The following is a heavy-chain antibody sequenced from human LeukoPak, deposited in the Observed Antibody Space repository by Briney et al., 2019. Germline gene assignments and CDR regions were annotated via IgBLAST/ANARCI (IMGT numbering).Heavy chain of an antibody. CDR1: GFSFNTYA. V-gene: IGHV3-23*01. Sequence: GGSLRLSCAASGFSFNTYAMSWVRQAPGKGLEYVSSIDGNSAGTYYAASVKGRFTISRDNSRNILYLQMYSLRAEDTAIYYCATTPGTAGDFDYWGQGTLVTVSS. CDR2: IDGNSAGT. CDR3: ATTPGTAGDFDY. D-gene: IGHD1-7*01. J-gene: IGHJ4*02.